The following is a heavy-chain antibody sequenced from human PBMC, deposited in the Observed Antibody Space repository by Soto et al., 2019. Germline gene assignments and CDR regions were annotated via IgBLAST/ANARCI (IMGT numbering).Heavy chain of an antibody. Sequence: GESLKISCQVSGYSFSTYWIVWVRQTPGKGLEWMGIIWPSDSDTRYSPSFQGQVTISADTFTRTAYLQWSSLKASDTAVYYCAGRHYDIVRGYERGYFPYWGQGCPATVST. CDR1: GYSFSTYW. CDR2: IWPSDSDT. J-gene: IGHJ4*02. CDR3: AGRHYDIVRGYERGYFPY. D-gene: IGHD3-22*01. V-gene: IGHV5-51*01.